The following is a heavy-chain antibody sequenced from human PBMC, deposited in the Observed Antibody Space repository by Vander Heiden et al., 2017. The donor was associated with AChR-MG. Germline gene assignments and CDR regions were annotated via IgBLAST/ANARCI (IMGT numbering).Heavy chain of an antibody. CDR2: ISGSGGST. V-gene: IGHV3-23*04. D-gene: IGHD2-15*01. CDR3: AKDRCSGGSCFSFDY. CDR1: GVTFSAYA. Sequence: EVQLVESGGGLMQPGGSLRLSCAAPGVTFSAYAMTWVRQAPGKVLEWVSTISGSGGSTYYADSVKGRFTISRDNSKNALYLQMNSLRAEDTAVYYCAKDRCSGGSCFSFDYWGQGTLVTVSS. J-gene: IGHJ4*02.